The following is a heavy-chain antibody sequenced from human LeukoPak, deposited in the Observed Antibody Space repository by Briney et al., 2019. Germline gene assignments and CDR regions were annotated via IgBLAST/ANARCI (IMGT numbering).Heavy chain of an antibody. Sequence: GGSLRLSCAASGFTFSRYAMSWVRQTPGKGLEWVSAISDNGGDTKYADSVKGRFTISRDNSRNTLYLQMNSLRVEDTAIYYCGRDWKLDYWGQGTLVTVSS. V-gene: IGHV3-23*01. CDR1: GFTFSRYA. J-gene: IGHJ4*02. CDR3: GRDWKLDY. CDR2: ISDNGGDT. D-gene: IGHD1-1*01.